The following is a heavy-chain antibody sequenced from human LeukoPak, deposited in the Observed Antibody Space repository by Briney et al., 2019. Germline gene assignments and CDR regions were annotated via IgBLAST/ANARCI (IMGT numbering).Heavy chain of an antibody. V-gene: IGHV1-3*01. CDR2: INAGNGNT. Sequence: ASVKVSCKASGYTFTSYAMHWVRQAPGQRLEWMGWINAGNGNTKYSQKFQGRVTITRDTSASTAYMELSSLRSEDTAVYYCAREGATIAGMDVWGQGTTVTVSS. J-gene: IGHJ6*02. D-gene: IGHD5-12*01. CDR1: GYTFTSYA. CDR3: AREGATIAGMDV.